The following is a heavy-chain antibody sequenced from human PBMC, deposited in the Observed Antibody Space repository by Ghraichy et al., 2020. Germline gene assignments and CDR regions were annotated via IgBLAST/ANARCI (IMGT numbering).Heavy chain of an antibody. CDR1: GFTFSSYE. CDR3: ARDGCSSGSCLYWADY. D-gene: IGHD2-15*01. Sequence: GGSLRLSCAASGFTFSSYEMNWVRQAPGKGLEWVSYINNRGTTIYYADSVKGRFTISRDNAKNSLYLQMNSLRAEDTAVYYCARDGCSSGSCLYWADYWGQGTLVTVSS. J-gene: IGHJ4*02. CDR2: INNRGTTI. V-gene: IGHV3-48*03.